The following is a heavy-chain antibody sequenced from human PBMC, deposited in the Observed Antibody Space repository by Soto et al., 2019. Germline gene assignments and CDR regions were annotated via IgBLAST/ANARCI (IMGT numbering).Heavy chain of an antibody. CDR1: GFTFSDYT. Sequence: QVQLVESGGGVVQPGRSLRLSCAASGFTFSDYTMHWVRQAPGKGLEWVAVISYDGSNKYYTDSVKGRVTLSRDNAKNTMYLQMNSLRAEDTAVYYCARGRDSKRVVTLYKWFDPWGQGTLVTVSS. CDR3: ARGRDSKRVVTLYKWFDP. CDR2: ISYDGSNK. D-gene: IGHD3-22*01. J-gene: IGHJ5*02. V-gene: IGHV3-30-3*01.